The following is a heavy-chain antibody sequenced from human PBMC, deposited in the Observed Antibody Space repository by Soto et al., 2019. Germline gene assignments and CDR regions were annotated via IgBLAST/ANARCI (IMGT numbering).Heavy chain of an antibody. J-gene: IGHJ5*02. CDR2: MNPGSGDT. Sequence: ASVKVSCKASGYTFTNNDVSWVRQATGQGLEWMGWMNPGSGDTGYAQKFQGRVTMTRDISIATAYMELNSLTSEDTAIYYCARTESFGSLNWFDPWGRGTLVTVSS. CDR1: GYTFTNND. D-gene: IGHD5-18*01. CDR3: ARTESFGSLNWFDP. V-gene: IGHV1-8*02.